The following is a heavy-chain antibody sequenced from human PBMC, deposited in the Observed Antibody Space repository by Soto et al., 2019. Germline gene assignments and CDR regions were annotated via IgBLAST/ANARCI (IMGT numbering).Heavy chain of an antibody. D-gene: IGHD4-17*01. CDR1: GFTFSSYW. CDR3: GRAHGDYGDYDGAFDI. CDR2: INSDGSST. J-gene: IGHJ3*02. V-gene: IGHV3-74*01. Sequence: EVQLVESGGGLVQPGGSLRLSCAASGFTFSSYWMHWVRQAPGKGLVWVSRINSDGSSTSYADSVKGRFTISRDNAKNTLYLQMNSLRAEDTAVYYCGRAHGDYGDYDGAFDIWGQGTMVTVSS.